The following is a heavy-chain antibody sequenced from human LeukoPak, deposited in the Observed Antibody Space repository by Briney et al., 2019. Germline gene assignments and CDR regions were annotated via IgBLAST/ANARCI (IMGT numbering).Heavy chain of an antibody. CDR1: GGSISSGGNY. J-gene: IGHJ4*02. D-gene: IGHD1-26*01. CDR3: ARLSGSYYMFDY. CDR2: IYYSGST. Sequence: PSETLSLTCTVSGGSISSGGNYWSWIRQHPGKGLEWIGYIYYSGSTYYNPSLKSRVTISVDTSKNQFSLKLSSVTAADTAVYYCARLSGSYYMFDYWGQGTLVTVSS. V-gene: IGHV4-31*03.